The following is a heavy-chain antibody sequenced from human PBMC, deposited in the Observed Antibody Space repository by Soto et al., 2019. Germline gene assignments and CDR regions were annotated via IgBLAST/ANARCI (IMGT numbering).Heavy chain of an antibody. CDR2: ISSSGHYT. J-gene: IGHJ6*02. CDR1: GITFSDYY. Sequence: QVQLVESGGGLVKPGGSLRLSCAASGITFSDYYMSWIRQAPGKGLEWVSYISSSGHYTEHADSVRGRFTTSRDNARNSPYRQVNILRVEDTAGYYCARELDGMDLWGQGTAVTVSS. V-gene: IGHV3-11*05. CDR3: ARELDGMDL.